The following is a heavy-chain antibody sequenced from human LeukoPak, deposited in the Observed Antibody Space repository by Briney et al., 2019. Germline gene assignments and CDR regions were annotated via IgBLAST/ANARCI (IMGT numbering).Heavy chain of an antibody. J-gene: IGHJ4*02. D-gene: IGHD3-16*01. Sequence: TGGSLRLSCAASGFTFSSYVMSWVRQAPGKGLEWVSGISGSGGSTYYADSVKGRFTISRDNSKRTLYLQMNSLRAEDTAVYYCARDLAWGAFDYWGQGTLVTVSS. CDR1: GFTFSSYV. CDR3: ARDLAWGAFDY. CDR2: ISGSGGST. V-gene: IGHV3-23*01.